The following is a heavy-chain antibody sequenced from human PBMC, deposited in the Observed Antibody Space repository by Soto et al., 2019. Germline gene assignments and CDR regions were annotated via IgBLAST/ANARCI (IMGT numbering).Heavy chain of an antibody. CDR1: GFTFSSYS. CDR3: ARGDRGGFDL. Sequence: PGGSLRLSCAASGFTFSSYSMNWVRQAPGKGLEWVSYISSSSSTIYYADSVKGRITISRDNAKNEIILQMTSMRVDDTAVYFCARGDRGGFDLWGQGTMVTVSS. D-gene: IGHD3-10*01. CDR2: ISSSSSTI. V-gene: IGHV3-48*04. J-gene: IGHJ3*01.